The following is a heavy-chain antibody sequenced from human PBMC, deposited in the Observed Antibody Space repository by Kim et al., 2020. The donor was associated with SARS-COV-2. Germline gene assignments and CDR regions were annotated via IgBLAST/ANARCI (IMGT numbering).Heavy chain of an antibody. CDR2: MNPNSGNT. D-gene: IGHD2-15*01. CDR1: GYSFTSYD. Sequence: ASVKVSCKASGYSFTSYDINWVRQATGQGLEWMGWMNPNSGNTGYVEKFQGRVSITRNTSINTAYMELSSLRSEDTAVYYCLGGPRDYWGQGTLVTVSS. J-gene: IGHJ4*02. V-gene: IGHV1-8*01. CDR3: LGGPRDY.